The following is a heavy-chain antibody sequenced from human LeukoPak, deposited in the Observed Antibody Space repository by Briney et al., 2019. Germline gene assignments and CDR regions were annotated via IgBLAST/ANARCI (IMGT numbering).Heavy chain of an antibody. CDR2: IYYSGST. D-gene: IGHD1-20*01. CDR3: ARDPTGYNWYPFDY. V-gene: IGHV4-39*07. J-gene: IGHJ4*02. Sequence: PSETLSLTCTVSGGSISSSSYYWGWIRQPPGKGLEWIGSIYYSGSTYYNPSLKSRVTISVDTSKNQFSPKLSSVTAADTAVYYCARDPTGYNWYPFDYWGQGTLVTVSS. CDR1: GGSISSSSYY.